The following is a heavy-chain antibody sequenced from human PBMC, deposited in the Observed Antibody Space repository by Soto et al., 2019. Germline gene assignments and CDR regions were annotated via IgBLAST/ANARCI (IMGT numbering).Heavy chain of an antibody. V-gene: IGHV3-11*01. CDR3: ARPRSRKIPVVLVDYFDY. J-gene: IGHJ4*02. Sequence: GGSLRLSCAASGFTFSDYYMSWIRQAPGKGLEWVSYISSSGSTIYYADSVKGRFTISRDNAKNSLYLQMNSLRAEDTAVYYCARPRSRKIPVVLVDYFDYWGQGTLVTVSS. D-gene: IGHD2-8*02. CDR1: GFTFSDYY. CDR2: ISSSGSTI.